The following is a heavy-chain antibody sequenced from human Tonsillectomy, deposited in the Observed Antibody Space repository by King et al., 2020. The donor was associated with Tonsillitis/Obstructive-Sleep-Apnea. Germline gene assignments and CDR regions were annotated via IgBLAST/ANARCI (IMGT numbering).Heavy chain of an antibody. D-gene: IGHD3-10*01. CDR3: ARGIIILESAFDV. Sequence: DVQLVQSGAEVKKPGESLRISCKGSGYRFTNYWISWVRQMPGKGLEWMGKIDPSDSYTDYSPSFQGHVTISADKAISTAYLQLSSLKASDTAMYYCARGIIILESAFDVWGQGTMVTVSS. CDR1: GYRFTNYW. J-gene: IGHJ3*01. V-gene: IGHV5-10-1*01. CDR2: IDPSDSYT.